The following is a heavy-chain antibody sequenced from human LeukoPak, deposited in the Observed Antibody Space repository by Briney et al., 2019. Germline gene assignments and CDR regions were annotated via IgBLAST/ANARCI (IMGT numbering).Heavy chain of an antibody. CDR1: GFTFSSYS. Sequence: GGSLRLSCAASGFTFSSYSMNWARQAPGKGLEWVSSISSSSSYIYYADSLKGRFTISRDNAKNSLYLQMNSLRAEDTAVYYCARDSEPSSWYVPGYWGQGTLVTVSS. V-gene: IGHV3-21*01. J-gene: IGHJ4*02. CDR2: ISSSSSYI. CDR3: ARDSEPSSWYVPGY. D-gene: IGHD6-13*01.